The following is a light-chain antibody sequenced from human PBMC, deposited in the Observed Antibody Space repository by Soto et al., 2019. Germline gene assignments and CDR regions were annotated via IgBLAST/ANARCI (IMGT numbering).Light chain of an antibody. Sequence: EIVLTQSPATLSLSPGERATLSCRASQSVSSYLAWYQQKPGQAPRLLIYDASNRATGIPARFSGSGSGTDFTLTISSLEREDFAVYYCQQRSNWPPYTFGQGTKQEIK. V-gene: IGKV3-11*01. CDR1: QSVSSY. CDR2: DAS. CDR3: QQRSNWPPYT. J-gene: IGKJ2*01.